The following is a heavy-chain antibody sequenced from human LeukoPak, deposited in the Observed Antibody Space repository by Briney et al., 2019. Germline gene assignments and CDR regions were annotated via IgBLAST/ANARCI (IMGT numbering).Heavy chain of an antibody. Sequence: PGGSLRLSCAASDFTFSSYWMSWVRQAPGKGLEWVANINQDGSDKRYMDSVRGRFTISRDNAKNSLSLHMDSLRAEDTAGYYCARVGYNWDDDGVDYWGQGTLVTVSS. V-gene: IGHV3-7*01. CDR1: DFTFSSYW. D-gene: IGHD1-1*01. CDR3: ARVGYNWDDDGVDY. J-gene: IGHJ4*02. CDR2: INQDGSDK.